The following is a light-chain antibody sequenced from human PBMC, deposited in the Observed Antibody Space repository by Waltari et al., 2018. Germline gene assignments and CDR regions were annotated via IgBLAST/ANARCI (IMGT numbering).Light chain of an antibody. CDR3: QQRYNWPPLT. J-gene: IGKJ4*01. V-gene: IGKV3-11*01. CDR2: DAS. Sequence: VVLTQSPVTLSLSPGETATLSCRASQTIGTYLSWYQQKLRQSPRLLIYDASTRATGIPARFSGSGSGTDFTLTISGLEAEDSAFYYCQQRYNWPPLTFGGGTKVQTK. CDR1: QTIGTY.